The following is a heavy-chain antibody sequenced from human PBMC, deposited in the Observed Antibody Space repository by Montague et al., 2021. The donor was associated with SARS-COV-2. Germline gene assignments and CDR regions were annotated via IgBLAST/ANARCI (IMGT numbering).Heavy chain of an antibody. CDR2: INGDGSAK. Sequence: SLRLSCAASGFSFSTDWMSWVRQAHGKGLEWVAHINGDGSAKSYVDPVKGRFTISRDNANNSLYLQMNSLRAEDTAVYYCARDSYTKGDYWGQGTLVSVSS. CDR3: ARDSYTKGDY. CDR1: GFSFSTDW. D-gene: IGHD4-11*01. J-gene: IGHJ4*02. V-gene: IGHV3-7*03.